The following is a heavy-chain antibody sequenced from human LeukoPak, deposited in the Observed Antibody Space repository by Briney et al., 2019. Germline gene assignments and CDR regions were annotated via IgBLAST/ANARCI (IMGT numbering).Heavy chain of an antibody. D-gene: IGHD3-22*01. V-gene: IGHV4-61*02. CDR3: ARLGGSGYLPD. CDR1: GGSISSGSYY. CDR2: IYTSGST. Sequence: PSETLSLTCTVSGGSISSGSYYWSWIRQPAGKGLEWIGRIYTSGSTNYNPSLKSRVTISVDTSKNQFSLKLSSVTAADTAVYYCARLGGSGYLPDWGQGTLVTVSS. J-gene: IGHJ4*02.